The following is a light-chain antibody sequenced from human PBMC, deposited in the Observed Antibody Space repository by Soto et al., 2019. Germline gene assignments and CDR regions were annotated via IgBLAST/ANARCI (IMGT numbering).Light chain of an antibody. CDR1: SSDVGGYSY. J-gene: IGLJ1*01. Sequence: QSVLTQPASVSGSPGQSIAISCTGTSSDVGGYSYVSWYQPQPGKAPKLVISDVSNRPSGVSDRFSGSKSGNTASLTISGLQTEDEADYYCASYTTSSTYVFGTGTKVTVL. CDR2: DVS. V-gene: IGLV2-14*01. CDR3: ASYTTSSTYV.